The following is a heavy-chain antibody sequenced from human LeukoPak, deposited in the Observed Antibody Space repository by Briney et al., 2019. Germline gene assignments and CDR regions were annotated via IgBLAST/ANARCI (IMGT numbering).Heavy chain of an antibody. CDR1: DDSISSYY. CDR3: ARAFTYFYGSGTYRFRWFDP. J-gene: IGHJ5*02. CDR2: MYYSGST. D-gene: IGHD3-10*01. Sequence: SETLSLTCTVSDDSISSYYWSWIPQPPGKGLEWIGYMYYSGSTNYNPSLKSRVTISVDTSRNQFPLKLSSVTAADTAVYYCARAFTYFYGSGTYRFRWFDPWGQGTLVTVSS. V-gene: IGHV4-59*01.